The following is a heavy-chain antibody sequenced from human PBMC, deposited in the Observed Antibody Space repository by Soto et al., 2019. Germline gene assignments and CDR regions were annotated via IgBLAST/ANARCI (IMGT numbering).Heavy chain of an antibody. CDR1: GFTVSSANY. Sequence: EVRVVESGGGLIQPGGSLRLSCVVSGFTVSSANYMSWVRQAPGKGLEWVSVIYSGGTTFYADSVKGRFTISRDNSKNTLYLQMNSLRAEDTAVYYCHGYGYWGQGTLVTVSS. CDR3: HGYGY. V-gene: IGHV3-53*01. D-gene: IGHD5-12*01. J-gene: IGHJ4*02. CDR2: IYSGGTT.